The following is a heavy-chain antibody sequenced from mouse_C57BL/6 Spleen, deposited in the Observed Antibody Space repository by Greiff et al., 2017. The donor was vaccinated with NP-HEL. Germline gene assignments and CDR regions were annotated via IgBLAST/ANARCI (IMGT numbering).Heavy chain of an antibody. CDR3: ARGWNWYFDV. J-gene: IGHJ1*03. V-gene: IGHV2-2*01. CDR1: GFSLTSYG. Sequence: QVQLQQSGPGLVQPSQSLSITCTVSGFSLTSYGVHWVRQSPGKGLEWLGVIWSGGSTDYNAAFISRLSISKDNSKSQVFFKMNSLQADDTAIYYCARGWNWYFDVWGTGTTVTVSS. D-gene: IGHD2-3*01. CDR2: IWSGGST.